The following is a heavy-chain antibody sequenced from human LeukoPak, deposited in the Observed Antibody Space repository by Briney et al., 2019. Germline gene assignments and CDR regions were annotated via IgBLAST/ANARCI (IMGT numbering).Heavy chain of an antibody. D-gene: IGHD6-13*01. CDR1: GFTFSDCD. J-gene: IGHJ4*02. CDR2: ISYRTSHI. CDR3: GRAFPPLRTAAAGDY. Sequence: PGGSLRLSCTASGFTFSDCDMNWFRQAPGNGLEWVSSISYRTSHIYYADSVKGRFTISRDNAKNSLDLQMDSLRAEDTAVYVCGRAFPPLRTAAAGDYWGQGTLVTVSS. V-gene: IGHV3-21*01.